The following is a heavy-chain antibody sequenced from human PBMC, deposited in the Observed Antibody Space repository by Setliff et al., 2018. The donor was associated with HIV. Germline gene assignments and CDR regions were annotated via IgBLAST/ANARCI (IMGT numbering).Heavy chain of an antibody. Sequence: GGSLRLSCEASGFRFDDHGMTWVRQGPGKGLEWVSLINWKGGDPAYADSVKGRFTISRDNAKNSLYLQMNSLRAEDTAVYYCAILDVDTTMVIYYGMDVWGQGTTVTVSS. J-gene: IGHJ6*02. V-gene: IGHV3-20*04. CDR1: GFRFDDHG. CDR2: INWKGGDP. D-gene: IGHD5-18*01. CDR3: AILDVDTTMVIYYGMDV.